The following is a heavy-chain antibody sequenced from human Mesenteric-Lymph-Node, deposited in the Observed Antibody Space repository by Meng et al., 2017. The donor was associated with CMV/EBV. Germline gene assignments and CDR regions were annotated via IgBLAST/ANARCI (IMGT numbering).Heavy chain of an antibody. CDR1: GFTFSDYV. D-gene: IGHD3-16*01. V-gene: IGHV3-30*04. Sequence: GESLKISCAASGFTFSDYVMHWVRQAPGKGLEWVAVIAFDGRNEFYGDSVKGRFTISRDNSINTLYLQMDSLRSEDTAVYYCAREGRVDTLGWSDYWGQGTLVTVSS. CDR3: AREGRVDTLGWSDY. J-gene: IGHJ4*02. CDR2: IAFDGRNE.